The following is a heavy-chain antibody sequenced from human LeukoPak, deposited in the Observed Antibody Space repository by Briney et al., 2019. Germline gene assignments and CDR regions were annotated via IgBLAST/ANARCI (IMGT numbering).Heavy chain of an antibody. J-gene: IGHJ4*02. D-gene: IGHD1-26*01. CDR3: ARGESWAFDY. V-gene: IGHV3-7*05. CDR2: IKQDGSEE. Sequence: GGSLRLSCAASGFTFSNYWMSWVRQAPGKGLEWVANIKQDGSEEYYVDSVKGRFTIYRDNAKKSLYLQMTSLRAEDTAVYYCARGESWAFDYWGQGTPVTVSS. CDR1: GFTFSNYW.